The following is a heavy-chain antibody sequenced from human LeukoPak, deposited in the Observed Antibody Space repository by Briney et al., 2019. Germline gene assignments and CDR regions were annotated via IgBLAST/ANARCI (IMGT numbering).Heavy chain of an antibody. CDR1: GYTFTSYG. J-gene: IGHJ6*02. Sequence: ASVKVSCTASGYTFTSYGFSWVRQAPGQGPAWMGWISPYNGNTNYAQKLQGRVTMTTDTSTSTAYMELRSLRSDDTAVYYCARAPRVGATRAFYYYGMDVWGQGTTVTVSS. CDR2: ISPYNGNT. V-gene: IGHV1-18*01. CDR3: ARAPRVGATRAFYYYGMDV. D-gene: IGHD1-26*01.